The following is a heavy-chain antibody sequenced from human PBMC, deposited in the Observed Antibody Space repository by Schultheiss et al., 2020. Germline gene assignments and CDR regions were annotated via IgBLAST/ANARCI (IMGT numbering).Heavy chain of an antibody. J-gene: IGHJ4*02. CDR3: ARTTSGYTFFYLDY. Sequence: GESLKISCKGSGYSFTSYWINWVRQMPGKGLEWMGIIYPGDSDTRYIPSFQGQVTISTDKSTSTAYLQWSSLKASDTAMYYCARTTSGYTFFYLDYWGQGTLVTVSS. D-gene: IGHD5-12*01. V-gene: IGHV5-51*01. CDR1: GYSFTSYW. CDR2: IYPGDSDT.